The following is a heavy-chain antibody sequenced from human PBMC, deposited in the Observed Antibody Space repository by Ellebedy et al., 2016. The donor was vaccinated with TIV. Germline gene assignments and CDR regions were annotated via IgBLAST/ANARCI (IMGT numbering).Heavy chain of an antibody. CDR3: ARRLDGSNPDAFHV. CDR2: ISPYNGHT. J-gene: IGHJ3*01. V-gene: IGHV1-18*01. CDR1: STSA. Sequence: AASVKVSCKASSTSAINWVRQALGQGLEWMGWISPYNGHTDYAQNFQGRVTVTFDTSTTTAYMELRGLRSDDTAIYYCARRLDGSNPDAFHVWGQGTMVTVSS. D-gene: IGHD3-16*01.